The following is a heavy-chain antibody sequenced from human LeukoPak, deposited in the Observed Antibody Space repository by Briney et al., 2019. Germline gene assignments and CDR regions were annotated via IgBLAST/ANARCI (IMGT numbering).Heavy chain of an antibody. CDR1: GGSISSSNYY. J-gene: IGHJ3*02. Sequence: KTSETLSLTCTVSGGSISSSNYYWGWIRQPPGKGLEWIGSFYYSGSTYYNPSLKSRVTISVDTSKNQFSLELSSVTAAGTAVYYCARRDTATDAFDIWGQGTMVTVSS. D-gene: IGHD5-18*01. CDR3: ARRDTATDAFDI. V-gene: IGHV4-39*01. CDR2: FYYSGST.